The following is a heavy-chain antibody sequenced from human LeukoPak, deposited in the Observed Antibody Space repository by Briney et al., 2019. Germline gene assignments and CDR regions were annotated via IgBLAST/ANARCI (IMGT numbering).Heavy chain of an antibody. J-gene: IGHJ4*02. CDR3: ARLWFGEFYPFDY. CDR2: IYYSGST. D-gene: IGHD3-10*01. V-gene: IGHV4-30-4*08. Sequence: PSETLSLTCTVSGGSISSGDYYWSWMRQPPGNGLEWIGYIYYSGSTYYNPSLKSRVTISVDTSKNQFSLKLSSVTAADTAVYYCARLWFGEFYPFDYWGQGTPVTVSS. CDR1: GGSISSGDYY.